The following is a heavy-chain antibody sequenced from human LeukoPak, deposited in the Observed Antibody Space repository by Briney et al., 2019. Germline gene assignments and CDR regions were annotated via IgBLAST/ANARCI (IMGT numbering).Heavy chain of an antibody. J-gene: IGHJ5*02. CDR2: NNAGNGDA. Sequence: GASVKVSCKASGYTFTTYAIHWVRQAPGRRLEWMGRNNAGNGDAKYSQNFHDRITITRDTSASTVYMELTSLRSEDTAVYYCGKSAPSGFDPWGQGTLVTVSS. CDR3: GKSAPSGFDP. CDR1: GYTFTTYA. V-gene: IGHV1-3*01.